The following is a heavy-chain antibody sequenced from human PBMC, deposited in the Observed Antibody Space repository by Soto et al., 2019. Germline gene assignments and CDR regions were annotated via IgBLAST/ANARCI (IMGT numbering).Heavy chain of an antibody. CDR2: IYHTGNA. Sequence: QLQLQESGPGLVKSSETLSLTCSVSGDSISNSRFYWAWIRQPPGEGLEWIGSIYHTGNAYYNPSLKSRVTIFADTSKNQFSLKLTSVTAADTALYYCARDYFDSSDYTTNWFDPWGQGTLVTVSS. CDR3: ARDYFDSSDYTTNWFDP. V-gene: IGHV4-39*01. CDR1: GDSISNSRFY. D-gene: IGHD3-22*01. J-gene: IGHJ5*02.